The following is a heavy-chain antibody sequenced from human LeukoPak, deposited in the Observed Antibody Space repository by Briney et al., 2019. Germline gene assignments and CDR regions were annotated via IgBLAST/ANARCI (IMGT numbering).Heavy chain of an antibody. V-gene: IGHV3-7*01. CDR1: GLTFSSYW. J-gene: IGHJ3*02. D-gene: IGHD6-19*01. CDR2: IKQDGSEK. Sequence: PGGSLRLSCAASGLTFSSYWMSRVRQAPGKGLEWVANIKQDGSEKYYVDSVKGRFTISRDNAKNSLYLQMNSLRAEDTAVYYCARDPTVAGYAFDIWGQGTMVTVSS. CDR3: ARDPTVAGYAFDI.